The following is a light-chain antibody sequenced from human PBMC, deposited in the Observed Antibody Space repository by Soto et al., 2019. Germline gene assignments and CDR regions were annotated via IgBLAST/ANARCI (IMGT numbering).Light chain of an antibody. Sequence: ETVLTQSPATLSLSPGERATLSCRASQSVSSYLAWYQQKPGQAPRLLISDASNRATGIPARFSGSGSGTDFTLTISSLEPEDFAVYYCQQRFNWPRTFGQGTKVEIK. V-gene: IGKV3-11*01. CDR3: QQRFNWPRT. CDR2: DAS. J-gene: IGKJ1*01. CDR1: QSVSSY.